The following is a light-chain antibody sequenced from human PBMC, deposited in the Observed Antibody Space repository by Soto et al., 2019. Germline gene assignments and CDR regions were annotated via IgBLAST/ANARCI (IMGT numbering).Light chain of an antibody. CDR2: DVS. CDR3: SSYPSTNAVVL. J-gene: IGLJ2*01. Sequence: QSALTQPASVSGSPGQSITISCTGTSSDVDDYNYVSWYQQHPGKAPKLIISDVSSRPSGISNRFSGSKSGNTASLTISGLQAEDEADYYCSSYPSTNAVVLFGGGTKLPS. V-gene: IGLV2-14*03. CDR1: SSDVDDYNY.